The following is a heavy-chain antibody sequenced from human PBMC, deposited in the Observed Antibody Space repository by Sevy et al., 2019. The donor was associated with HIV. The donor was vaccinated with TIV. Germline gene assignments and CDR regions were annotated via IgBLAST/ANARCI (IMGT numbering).Heavy chain of an antibody. J-gene: IGHJ5*02. CDR2: INESGIT. CDR1: DGSFSGYY. Sequence: ETLSLTCAVHDGSFSGYYWNWICQLPGKGLEWIGEINESGITYYNPSLKSRVTISVDTSKKQFSLKLNSVTAADTAVYFCARSPPVVVVPGAPSWFDPWGQGTLVTVSS. D-gene: IGHD2-2*01. V-gene: IGHV4-34*01. CDR3: ARSPPVVVVPGAPSWFDP.